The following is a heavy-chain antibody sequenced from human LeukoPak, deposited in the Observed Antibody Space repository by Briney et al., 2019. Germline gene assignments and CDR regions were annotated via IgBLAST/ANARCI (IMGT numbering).Heavy chain of an antibody. CDR2: IYYSGST. V-gene: IGHV4-59*12. CDR3: ASIKQLVRGWFDP. CDR1: GGSISSYY. Sequence: PSETLSLTCAVSGGSISSYYWSWIRQTPGKGLEWIGYIYYSGSTNFNPSLKSRVTISVDTSKNQFSLKLSSVTAADTAVYYCASIKQLVRGWFDPWGQGTLVTVSS. D-gene: IGHD6-6*01. J-gene: IGHJ5*02.